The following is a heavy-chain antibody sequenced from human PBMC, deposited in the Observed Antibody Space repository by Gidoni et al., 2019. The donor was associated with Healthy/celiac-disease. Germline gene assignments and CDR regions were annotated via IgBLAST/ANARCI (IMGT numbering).Heavy chain of an antibody. V-gene: IGHV3-23*04. D-gene: IGHD3-16*01. J-gene: IGHJ4*02. CDR3: AKDLEAGGYFDY. CDR2: ISGSGGST. Sequence: EVQLVESEGGLVQAGGSLRLSCAASGFTFSSYAMRWVRQAPGKGREWVSAISGSGGSTYYADSVKCRFTISRDNSKNTLYLQMNSLRAEDTAVYYCAKDLEAGGYFDYWGQGTLVTVSS. CDR1: GFTFSSYA.